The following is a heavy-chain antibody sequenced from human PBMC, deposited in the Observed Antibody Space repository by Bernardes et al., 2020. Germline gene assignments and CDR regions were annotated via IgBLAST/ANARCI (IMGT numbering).Heavy chain of an antibody. Sequence: GGSLGLSCAASGFTFSSYWMSWVRQAPGKGLEWVANIKQDGSEKYYVDSVKGRFTISRDNAKNSLYLQMNSLRAEDTAVYYCARVGVQVVTIFGVVITGDYYGMDVWGQGTTVTVSS. D-gene: IGHD3-3*01. CDR2: IKQDGSEK. V-gene: IGHV3-7*01. CDR1: GFTFSSYW. J-gene: IGHJ6*02. CDR3: ARVGVQVVTIFGVVITGDYYGMDV.